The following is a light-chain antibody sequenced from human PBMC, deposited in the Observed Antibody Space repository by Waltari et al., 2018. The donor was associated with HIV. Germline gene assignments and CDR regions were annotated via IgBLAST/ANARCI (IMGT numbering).Light chain of an antibody. V-gene: IGLV2-8*01. J-gene: IGLJ2*01. CDR2: EVS. CDR3: SSYTSSSTFVV. Sequence: QSALTQPPSASGSPGQSVTISCTGTSSDVGGYNYVSWYQQHPGKAPKLMMYEVSKRPSGVPARFSGSKSGNTASLTVSGRQAEDEADYYCSSYTSSSTFVVFGGGTKLTVL. CDR1: SSDVGGYNY.